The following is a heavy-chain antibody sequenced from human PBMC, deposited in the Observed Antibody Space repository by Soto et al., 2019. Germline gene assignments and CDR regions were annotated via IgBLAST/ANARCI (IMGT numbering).Heavy chain of an antibody. CDR2: IWYDGSNK. V-gene: IGHV3-33*01. Sequence: QVQLVESGGGVVQPGRSLRLSCAASGFTFSSYGMHWVRQAPGKGLEWVAVIWYDGSNKYYADSVKGRFTISRDNSKNTLYLQMNSLRAEDTAVYYCERGAIYDFWSGYYFSYMDVWGKGTTVTVSS. J-gene: IGHJ6*03. CDR1: GFTFSSYG. D-gene: IGHD3-3*01. CDR3: ERGAIYDFWSGYYFSYMDV.